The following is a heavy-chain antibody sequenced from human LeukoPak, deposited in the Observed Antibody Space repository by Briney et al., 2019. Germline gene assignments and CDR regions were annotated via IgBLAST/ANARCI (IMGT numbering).Heavy chain of an antibody. Sequence: GESLRISCKGSGYSFTSYWISWVPQMPGKGLEWMGRIDPSDSYTNYSPSFQGHVTISADKSISTAYLQWSSLKASDTAMYYCARSGYSSSWPHPSMWFDPWGQGTLVTVSS. CDR3: ARSGYSSSWPHPSMWFDP. CDR2: IDPSDSYT. V-gene: IGHV5-10-1*01. CDR1: GYSFTSYW. D-gene: IGHD6-13*01. J-gene: IGHJ5*02.